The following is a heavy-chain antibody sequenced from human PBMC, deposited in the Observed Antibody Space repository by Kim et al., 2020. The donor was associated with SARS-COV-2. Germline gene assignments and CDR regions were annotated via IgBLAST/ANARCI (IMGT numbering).Heavy chain of an antibody. V-gene: IGHV3-21*01. J-gene: IGHJ4*02. CDR3: ARVKIGAGGNSLFDY. D-gene: IGHD2-21*02. Sequence: GGSLRLSCAASGFTFSSYSMNWVRQAPGKGLEWVSSISSSSSYIYYADSVKGRFTISRDNAKNSLYLQMNSLRAEDTAVYYCARVKIGAGGNSLFDYWGQGTLVTVSS. CDR2: ISSSSSYI. CDR1: GFTFSSYS.